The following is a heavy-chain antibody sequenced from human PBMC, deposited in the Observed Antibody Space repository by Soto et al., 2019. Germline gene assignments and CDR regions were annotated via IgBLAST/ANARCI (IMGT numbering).Heavy chain of an antibody. CDR1: GGSISSSSYY. D-gene: IGHD6-6*01. CDR2: IYYSGST. J-gene: IGHJ4*02. V-gene: IGHV4-39*07. CDR3: ARGHEPRPGY. Sequence: PSETLSLTCTVSGGSISSSSYYWGWIRQPPGKGLEWIGSIYYSGSTYYNPSLKSRVTISVDTSKNQFSLKLSSVTAADTAVYYCARGHEPRPGYWGQGTLVTVS.